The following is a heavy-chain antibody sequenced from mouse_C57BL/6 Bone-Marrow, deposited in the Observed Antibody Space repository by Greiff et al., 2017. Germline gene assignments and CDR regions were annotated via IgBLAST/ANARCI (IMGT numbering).Heavy chain of an antibody. V-gene: IGHV5-16*01. Sequence: EVQLVESEGGLVQPGSSMKLSCTASGFTFSDYYMAWVRQVPEKGLEWVANINYDGSSTYYLDSLKSRFIISRDNAKNILYLQMSSLKSEDTATYYCARDNGSGSVWYFDVWGTGTTVTVSS. CDR3: ARDNGSGSVWYFDV. D-gene: IGHD1-3*01. CDR1: GFTFSDYY. J-gene: IGHJ1*03. CDR2: INYDGSST.